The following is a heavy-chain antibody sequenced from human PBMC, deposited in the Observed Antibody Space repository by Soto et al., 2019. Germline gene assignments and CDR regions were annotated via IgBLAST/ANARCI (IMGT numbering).Heavy chain of an antibody. J-gene: IGHJ4*02. Sequence: QVQLVESGGGVVQPGRSLRLSCAASGFTFSTYGIHWVRQAPGKGLEWVAVISDDGSNKYYADSVKGRFTISRDNXKNTLYLQMNSLRTEDTAVYYCAKEGIQLWSAFDYWGQGTLVTVSS. CDR3: AKEGIQLWSAFDY. D-gene: IGHD5-18*01. V-gene: IGHV3-30*18. CDR1: GFTFSTYG. CDR2: ISDDGSNK.